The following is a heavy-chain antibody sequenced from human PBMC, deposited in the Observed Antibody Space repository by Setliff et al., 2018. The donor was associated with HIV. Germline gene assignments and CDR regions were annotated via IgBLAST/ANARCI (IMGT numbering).Heavy chain of an antibody. Sequence: SETLSLTCAVYGGSISSGSYFWTWIRQPAGKGLEWIGRIYTSGSTNYNPPLKSRVTISVDTSKNQFSLKLSSVTAADTAVYYCARSTIGEGFDYWGQGTLVTVSS. V-gene: IGHV4-61*02. CDR1: GGSISSGSYF. CDR2: IYTSGST. CDR3: ARSTIGEGFDY. D-gene: IGHD3-16*01. J-gene: IGHJ4*02.